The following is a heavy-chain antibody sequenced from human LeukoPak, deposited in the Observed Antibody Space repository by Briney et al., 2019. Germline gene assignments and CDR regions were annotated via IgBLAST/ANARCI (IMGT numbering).Heavy chain of an antibody. V-gene: IGHV1-18*01. CDR2: ISANNGDT. D-gene: IGHD1-7*01. Sequence: ASVKVSCTASGYSFTTNGISWVRQAPGQGLEWMGWISANNGDTNYVQKFQGRVTMTTDTSTSTAYMELRSLISDDTAFYYCARDVPGTTPFDYWGQGTLVTVSS. CDR1: GYSFTTNG. J-gene: IGHJ4*02. CDR3: ARDVPGTTPFDY.